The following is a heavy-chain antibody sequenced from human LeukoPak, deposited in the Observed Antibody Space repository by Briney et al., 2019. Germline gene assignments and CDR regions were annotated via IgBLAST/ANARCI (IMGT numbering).Heavy chain of an antibody. CDR2: IYTSGST. J-gene: IGHJ4*02. CDR1: GGSISSYY. CDR3: ARPYCSGGSCYYDY. Sequence: SETLSLTCTVSGGSISSYYWSWIRQPAGKGLEWIRRIYTSGSTNYNPSLKSRVTMSVDTSKNQFSLKLSSVTAADTAVYYCARPYCSGGSCYYDYWGQGTLVTVSS. D-gene: IGHD2-15*01. V-gene: IGHV4-4*07.